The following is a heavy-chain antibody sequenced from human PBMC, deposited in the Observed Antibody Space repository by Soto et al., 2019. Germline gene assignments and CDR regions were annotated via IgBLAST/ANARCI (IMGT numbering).Heavy chain of an antibody. CDR3: VKFPSPGSYSPEDYYYYYYGMDV. V-gene: IGHV3-64D*08. Sequence: GGSLRLSCSASGFTFSSYAMHWVRQAPGKGLEYVSAISSNGGSTYYADSVKGRFTISRDNSKNTLYLQMSSLRAEDTAVYYCVKFPSPGSYSPEDYYYYYYGMDVWGQGTTVTVSS. CDR2: ISSNGGST. D-gene: IGHD3-10*01. J-gene: IGHJ6*02. CDR1: GFTFSSYA.